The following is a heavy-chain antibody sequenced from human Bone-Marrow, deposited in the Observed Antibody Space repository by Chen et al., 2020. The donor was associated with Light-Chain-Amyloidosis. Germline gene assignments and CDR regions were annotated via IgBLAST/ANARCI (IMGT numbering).Heavy chain of an antibody. V-gene: IGHV3-48*01. CDR2: ISSNGNAI. CDR3: ARDSGESAADDF. D-gene: IGHD6-13*01. Sequence: VQLVESGGGLVQPGGSLRLSCAASGFTFGTYSLTWVRQAPGKGLEWLSYISSNGNAIFYAASVRGRFTISRDNANSSLYLQMRNRRVEDTAVYYCARDSGESAADDFWGQGTLVTVSS. CDR1: GFTFGTYS. J-gene: IGHJ4*02.